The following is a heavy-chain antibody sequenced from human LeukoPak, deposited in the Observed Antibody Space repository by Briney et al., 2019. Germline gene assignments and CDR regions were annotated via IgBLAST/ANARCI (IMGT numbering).Heavy chain of an antibody. CDR2: IIPIFGTA. J-gene: IGHJ4*02. CDR1: GGTFSSYA. D-gene: IGHD3-9*01. V-gene: IGHV1-69*13. Sequence: ASVKVSCKASGGTFSSYAISWVRQAPGQGLEWMGGIIPIFGTANYAQKFQGRVTITADESTSKAYMELSSLRSEDTAVYYCARGVRRYFDWLLDYWGQGTLVTVSS. CDR3: ARGVRRYFDWLLDY.